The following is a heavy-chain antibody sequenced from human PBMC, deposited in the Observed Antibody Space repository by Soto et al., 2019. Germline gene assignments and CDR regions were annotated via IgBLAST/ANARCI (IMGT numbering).Heavy chain of an antibody. D-gene: IGHD3-16*01. CDR2: INEDGSEK. CDR1: GFAFSSNW. Sequence: EVQLVESGGGLVQPGGSLRLSCAASGFAFSSNWMSWVRQAPGKGLEWVANINEDGSEKYYVDSVKGRFTISRDNAKNSLYRKMTGVRAEDTVVYWGGGGFLGGRGTVVSVSS. J-gene: IGHJ2*01. CDR3: GGGFL. V-gene: IGHV3-7*01.